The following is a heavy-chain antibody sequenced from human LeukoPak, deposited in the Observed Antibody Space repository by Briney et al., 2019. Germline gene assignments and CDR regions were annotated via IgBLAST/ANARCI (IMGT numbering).Heavy chain of an antibody. V-gene: IGHV1-46*01. D-gene: IGHD3-10*01. CDR2: INPSGGST. CDR3: ARDFYSSGSEGAFDI. CDR1: GYTFTSYY. Sequence: GASVKVSCKASGYTFTSYYMHWVRQAPGQGLEWMGIINPSGGSTSYAQKFQGWVTMTRDTSISTVYMELSRLKSDDTAVYYCARDFYSSGSEGAFDIWGQGTMITVSS. J-gene: IGHJ3*02.